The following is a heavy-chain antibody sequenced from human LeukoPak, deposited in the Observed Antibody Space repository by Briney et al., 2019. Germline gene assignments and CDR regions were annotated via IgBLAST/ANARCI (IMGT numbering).Heavy chain of an antibody. J-gene: IGHJ4*02. Sequence: SETLSLTCTVSGGSISSGGYYWSWIRQHPGKGLEWIGYIYYSGSTYYNPSLKSRVTISVDTSKNQFSLKLSSVTAADTAVYYCAREGYRVRGVKDPDYFDYWGQGTLVTVSS. V-gene: IGHV4-31*03. CDR1: GGSISSGGYY. CDR2: IYYSGST. CDR3: AREGYRVRGVKDPDYFDY. D-gene: IGHD3-10*01.